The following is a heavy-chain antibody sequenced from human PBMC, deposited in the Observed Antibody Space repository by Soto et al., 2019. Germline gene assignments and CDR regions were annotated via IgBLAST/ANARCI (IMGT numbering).Heavy chain of an antibody. CDR1: GGSFSGYY. J-gene: IGHJ5*02. D-gene: IGHD3-16*02. CDR3: ARVFGYDYVWGSYRTNWFDP. CDR2: INHSGST. Sequence: SETLSLTCAVYGGSFSGYYWSWIRQPPGKGLEWIGEINHSGSTNYNPPLKSRVTISVDTSKNQFSLKLSSVTAADTAVYYCARVFGYDYVWGSYRTNWFDPWGQGTLVTVSS. V-gene: IGHV4-34*01.